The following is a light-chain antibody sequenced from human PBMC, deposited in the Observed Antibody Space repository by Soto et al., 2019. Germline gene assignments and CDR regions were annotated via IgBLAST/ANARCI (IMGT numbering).Light chain of an antibody. CDR2: GAS. V-gene: IGKV3-15*01. Sequence: EIVMTQSPATLSVSPGERVTLSCRASQSVSSNLAWYQQKPGQAPRLLIYGASTRATGIPARFSGGGSGTEFTLTISSLQSEEFAVYYCQQYNNWPPYTFGQGTKVDIK. CDR1: QSVSSN. J-gene: IGKJ2*01. CDR3: QQYNNWPPYT.